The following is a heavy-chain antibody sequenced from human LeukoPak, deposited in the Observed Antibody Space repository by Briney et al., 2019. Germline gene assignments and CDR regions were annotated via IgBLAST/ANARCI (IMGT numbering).Heavy chain of an antibody. D-gene: IGHD3-9*01. Sequence: GGSLRLSCAASGFTFSGYAMSWVRQAPGKGLEWVSAISGSGGSTYYADSVKGRFTISRDNSKNTLYLQMNSLRAEDTAVYYCAKDLDYYDILTGYSYYFDYWGQGTLVTVSS. V-gene: IGHV3-23*01. CDR1: GFTFSGYA. J-gene: IGHJ4*02. CDR2: ISGSGGST. CDR3: AKDLDYYDILTGYSYYFDY.